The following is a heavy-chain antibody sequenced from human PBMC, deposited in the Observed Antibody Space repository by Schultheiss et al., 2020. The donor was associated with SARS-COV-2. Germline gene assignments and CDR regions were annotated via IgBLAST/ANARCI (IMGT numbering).Heavy chain of an antibody. CDR3: AKDYGGNSGRFDY. V-gene: IGHV3-48*03. CDR1: GFTFSSYE. CDR2: ISSSGSTI. J-gene: IGHJ4*02. Sequence: GGSLRLSCAASGFTFSSYEMNWVRQAPGKGLEWVSYISSSGSTIYYADSVKGRFTISRDNSKNTLYLQMNSLRAEDTAVYYCAKDYGGNSGRFDYWGQGTLVTVSS. D-gene: IGHD4-23*01.